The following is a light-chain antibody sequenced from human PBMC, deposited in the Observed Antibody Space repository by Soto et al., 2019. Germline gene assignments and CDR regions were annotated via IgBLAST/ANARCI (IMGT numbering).Light chain of an antibody. J-gene: IGKJ3*01. CDR3: QQSYSTPQIT. CDR2: AAS. CDR1: QDIGTF. V-gene: IGKV1-39*01. Sequence: DFQMTQSPSSLSASVGDRVTITCRASQDIGTFLNWYQQKPGKPPNLLIYAASNLLSGVSSRFSGSESGTDFTLTISSLQPEDFATYYCQQSYSTPQITFGPGTKVDMK.